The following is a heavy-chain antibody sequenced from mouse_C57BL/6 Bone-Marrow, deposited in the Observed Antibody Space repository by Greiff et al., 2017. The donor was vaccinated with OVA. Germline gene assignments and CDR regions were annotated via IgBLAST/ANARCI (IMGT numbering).Heavy chain of an antibody. CDR2: ISSGSSTI. J-gene: IGHJ2*01. CDR1: GFTFSDYG. D-gene: IGHD1-1*01. V-gene: IGHV5-17*01. CDR3: ARHYYGSSYY. Sequence: DVHLVESGGGLVKPGGSLKLSCAASGFTFSDYGMHWVRQAPEKGLEWVAYISSGSSTIYYADTVKGRFTISRDNAKNTLFLQMTSLRSEDTAMYYCARHYYGSSYYWGQGTTLTVSS.